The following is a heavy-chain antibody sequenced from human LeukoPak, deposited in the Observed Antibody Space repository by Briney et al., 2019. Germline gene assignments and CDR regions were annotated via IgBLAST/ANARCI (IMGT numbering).Heavy chain of an antibody. V-gene: IGHV4-34*01. CDR1: GGSFSGYY. CDR2: INHSGGT. J-gene: IGHJ4*02. CDR3: ALTGYSSGFDYFDY. D-gene: IGHD6-19*01. Sequence: PSETLSLTCAVYGGSFSGYYWSWIRQPPGKGLEWIGEINHSGGTNYNPSLKSRVTISVDTSKNQFSLKLSSVTAADTAVYYCALTGYSSGFDYFDYWGQGTLVTVSS.